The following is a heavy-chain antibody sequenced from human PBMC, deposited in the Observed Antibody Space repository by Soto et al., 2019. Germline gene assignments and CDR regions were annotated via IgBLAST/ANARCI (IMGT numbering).Heavy chain of an antibody. CDR3: ARAIKRWEVNYYFDF. CDR1: GSTFNNFA. Sequence: QVVLLQSGSEVKKPGSSVRVSCQVSGSTFNNFAFSWVRQAPGHGPEWMGGIVVISNTAEYSQRFQDRVTITADTSTNTLYMELGSLTVEDTAIYYCARAIKRWEVNYYFDFWGQGTLVTVSS. CDR2: IVVISNTA. J-gene: IGHJ4*02. D-gene: IGHD1-26*01. V-gene: IGHV1-69*06.